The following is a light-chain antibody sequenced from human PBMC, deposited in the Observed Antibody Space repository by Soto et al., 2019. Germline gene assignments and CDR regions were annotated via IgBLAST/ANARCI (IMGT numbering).Light chain of an antibody. V-gene: IGLV1-51*02. Sequence: QSVLTQPPSVSAAPGQKVTISCSGSSSNTGNNYVSWYQQLPGTAPKLLIYENDKRPSGIPDRFSGSKSGTSATLGITGLQTGDEADYYCATWDSSLSAGLFGTGTKVPVL. CDR1: SSNTGNNY. CDR2: END. CDR3: ATWDSSLSAGL. J-gene: IGLJ1*01.